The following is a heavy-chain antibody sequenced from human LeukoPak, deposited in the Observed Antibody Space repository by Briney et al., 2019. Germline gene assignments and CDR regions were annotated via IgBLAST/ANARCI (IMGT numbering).Heavy chain of an antibody. D-gene: IGHD1-26*01. CDR1: GLTVSSNY. CDR3: ARDLVGATSDF. CDR2: IYSGGDI. V-gene: IGHV3-53*01. J-gene: IGHJ4*02. Sequence: GGSLRLSCAASGLTVSSNYMSWVRQAPGKGLEWVSVIYSGGDIYYAHSVKGRFTISRDSSKNTLYLQMNSLRAEDTAVYYCARDLVGATSDFRGQGTLVTASS.